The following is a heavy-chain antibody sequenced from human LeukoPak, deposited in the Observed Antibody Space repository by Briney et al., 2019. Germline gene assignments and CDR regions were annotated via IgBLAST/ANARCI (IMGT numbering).Heavy chain of an antibody. Sequence: PGGSLRLTCAASGFTFSRYAMSWVRQAPGRGLEWISAISASGGSTYYADSVKGRLTISRDNSKNTLYLQMNGLRAEDTAVYYCAKGRGYSGTDFFDYWGRGTLVAVSS. CDR2: ISASGGST. J-gene: IGHJ4*02. V-gene: IGHV3-23*01. CDR1: GFTFSRYA. D-gene: IGHD5-12*01. CDR3: AKGRGYSGTDFFDY.